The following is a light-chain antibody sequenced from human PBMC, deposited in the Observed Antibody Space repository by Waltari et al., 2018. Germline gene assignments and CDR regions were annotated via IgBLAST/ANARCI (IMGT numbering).Light chain of an antibody. CDR3: QQLNSYPLT. Sequence: QLTQSPSLLSASVGDRVTITCRASQDINNYLAWYKQKPGKAPNLLIYAASTLQSGVPSRFSGSGSGTEFTLTISSLQPEDFATYYCQQLNSYPLTFGGGAKVEIK. CDR1: QDINNY. CDR2: AAS. J-gene: IGKJ4*01. V-gene: IGKV1-9*01.